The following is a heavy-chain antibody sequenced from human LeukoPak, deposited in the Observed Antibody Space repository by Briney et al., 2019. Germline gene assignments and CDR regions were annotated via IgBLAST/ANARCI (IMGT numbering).Heavy chain of an antibody. D-gene: IGHD5-18*01. CDR2: IYPNGNT. Sequence: PGGSLRFSCAAYGFTVSSNYMNWLRPAPGQGLEWFSIIYPNGNTFSKDSVKGRFTISGANSKTTLDLQMSSMRAEDTAVYYCARRGHGYGSPFEYWGKGTLVTVSS. CDR1: GFTVSSNY. J-gene: IGHJ4*02. V-gene: IGHV3-66*04. CDR3: ARRGHGYGSPFEY.